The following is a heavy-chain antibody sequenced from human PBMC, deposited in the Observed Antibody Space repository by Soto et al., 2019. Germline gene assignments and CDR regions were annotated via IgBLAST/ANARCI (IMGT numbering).Heavy chain of an antibody. CDR1: GFTFSSYS. CDR3: ARDQPGYSYGYGLGY. J-gene: IGHJ4*02. D-gene: IGHD5-18*01. CDR2: ISSSSSYI. Sequence: VQLVECGGGLVKPGASLRHSCAASGFTFSSYSMNWVRQAPGKGLEWVSSISSSSSYIYYADSVKGRFTISRDNAKNSLYLQMNSLRAEDTAVYYCARDQPGYSYGYGLGYWAQGTLVTVSS. V-gene: IGHV3-21*01.